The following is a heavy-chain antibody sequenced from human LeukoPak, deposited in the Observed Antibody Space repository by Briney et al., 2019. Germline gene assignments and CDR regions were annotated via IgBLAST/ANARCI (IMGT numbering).Heavy chain of an antibody. V-gene: IGHV7-4-1*02. CDR1: AYTFSSYT. CDR3: ASGPSYSGSNEYFDS. J-gene: IGHJ4*02. D-gene: IGHD1-26*01. CDR2: INTNTGNP. Sequence: ASVKVSFKASAYTFSSYTMNWVRQAPGQGLEWMGWINTNTGNPTYAQDYTGRFVFSLDTSVSTTYLQISRLKAEDTAVYYCASGPSYSGSNEYFDSWGQGTLVTVSS.